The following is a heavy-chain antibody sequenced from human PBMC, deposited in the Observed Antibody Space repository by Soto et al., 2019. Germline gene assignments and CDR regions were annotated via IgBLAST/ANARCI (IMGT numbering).Heavy chain of an antibody. J-gene: IGHJ6*02. CDR1: GFTFSSYA. Sequence: QVQLVESGGGVVQPGRSLRLSCAASGFTFSSYAMHWVRQAPGKGLEWVAVISYDGSNKYYADSVKGRFTISRDNSKNTLYLQMNSLRAEDTAVYYCARDLLRLGSVVPAAMVYYYYGMDVWGQGTTVTVSS. CDR3: ARDLLRLGSVVPAAMVYYYYGMDV. CDR2: ISYDGSNK. V-gene: IGHV3-30-3*01. D-gene: IGHD2-2*01.